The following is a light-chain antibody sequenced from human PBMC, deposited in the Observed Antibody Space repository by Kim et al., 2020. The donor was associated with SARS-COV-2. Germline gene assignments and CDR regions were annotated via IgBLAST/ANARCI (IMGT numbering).Light chain of an antibody. CDR3: QQYDTRPPWT. CDR2: GTS. CDR1: QRVTSR. V-gene: IGKV3-15*01. Sequence: SPGESAALSSRAGQRVTSRLAWYQQKPAQAPPILIYGTSTRATDVPARFSGGGAGTEFTPLIISLQSDDFALYYCQQYDTRPPWTFGLGTKVDIK. J-gene: IGKJ1*01.